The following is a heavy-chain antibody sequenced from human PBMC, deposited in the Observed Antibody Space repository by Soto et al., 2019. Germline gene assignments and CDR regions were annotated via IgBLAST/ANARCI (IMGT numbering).Heavy chain of an antibody. CDR1: GGSISSSTYY. CDR3: ARIRAPYYYYGMDV. Sequence: QLQLQESGPGLVKPSETLSLTCTVSGGSISSSTYYWGWIRQPPGKGLEWIGSIYYSGSTYYNPSLKSRVTISVDTSKNHFSLKLTSVTAADTAVYYCARIRAPYYYYGMDVWGQGTTVTVSS. CDR2: IYYSGST. V-gene: IGHV4-39*02. J-gene: IGHJ6*02.